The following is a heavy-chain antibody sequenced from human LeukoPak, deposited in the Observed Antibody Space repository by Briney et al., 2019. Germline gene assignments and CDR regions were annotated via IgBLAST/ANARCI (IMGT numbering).Heavy chain of an antibody. CDR1: GGPISSDY. Sequence: SETLSLTCTVSGGPISSDYWSWIRQPAGKGLEWIGHIHTSGSTNYNPSLKSRVTISVDKSKNQFSLKLSFVTAADTAVYYCARSRYSSSSGLDFDYWGQGTLVTVSS. CDR3: ARSRYSSSSGLDFDY. J-gene: IGHJ4*02. D-gene: IGHD6-6*01. V-gene: IGHV4-4*07. CDR2: IHTSGST.